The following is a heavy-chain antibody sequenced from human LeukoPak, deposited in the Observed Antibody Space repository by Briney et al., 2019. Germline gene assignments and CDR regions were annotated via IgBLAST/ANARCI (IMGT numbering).Heavy chain of an antibody. D-gene: IGHD1-26*01. V-gene: IGHV4-4*02. CDR2: IYHSGST. CDR3: ARDIVDRYYYYYMDV. Sequence: SGTLSLTCAVSGGSISSSNWWSWVRQPPGKGLEWIGEIYHSGSTNYNPSLKSRVTISVDKSKNQFSLKLSSVTAADTAVYYCARDIVDRYYYYYMDVWGKGTTVTVSS. CDR1: GGSISSSNW. J-gene: IGHJ6*03.